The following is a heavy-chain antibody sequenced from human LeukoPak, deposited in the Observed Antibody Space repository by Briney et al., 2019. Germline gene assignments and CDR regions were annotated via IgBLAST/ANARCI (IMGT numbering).Heavy chain of an antibody. J-gene: IGHJ3*02. D-gene: IGHD3-9*01. CDR1: GGSISSGSYY. V-gene: IGHV4-61*02. CDR3: ARDVPPMALRYFGDAFDI. Sequence: KPSETLSLTCTVSGGSISSGSYYWSWIRQPAGKGLEWIGRIYTSGSTNYNPSLKSRVTIFVDTSKNQFSLNLSSVTAADTAVYYCARDVPPMALRYFGDAFDIWGQGTMVTVSS. CDR2: IYTSGST.